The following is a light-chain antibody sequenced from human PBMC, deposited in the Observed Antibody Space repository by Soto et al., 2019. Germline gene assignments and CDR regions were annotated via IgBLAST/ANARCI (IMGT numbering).Light chain of an antibody. V-gene: IGLV2-14*03. CDR3: NSFAPGRIYV. CDR1: SSDVGAYNF. CDR2: GAS. J-gene: IGLJ1*01. Sequence: QSALTQPASVSGSPRLAITISCTGTSSDVGAYNFLSWYQQNPHKAPKLMIFGASNRASGVSYRFSGSKSGHTATLIISGLQAQDEGDDYCNSFAPGRIYVFGSGTKVTVL.